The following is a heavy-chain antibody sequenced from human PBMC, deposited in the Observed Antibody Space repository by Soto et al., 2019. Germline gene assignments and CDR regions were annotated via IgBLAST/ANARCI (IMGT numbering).Heavy chain of an antibody. CDR1: GGSISSYH. CDR3: ARQGFGALHGLGDV. J-gene: IGHJ6*02. CDR2: VHYSWGS. D-gene: IGHD3-10*01. V-gene: IGHV4-59*08. Sequence: QVLLQESGPGLVKPSETLSLSCTVSGGSISSYHWSWIRQTPGKGLEWIGYVHYSWGSNYNPSLTSRVAITLDTSTSQFPLKLTSVTATDTAVDYCARQGFGALHGLGDVWGQGTTVTVSS.